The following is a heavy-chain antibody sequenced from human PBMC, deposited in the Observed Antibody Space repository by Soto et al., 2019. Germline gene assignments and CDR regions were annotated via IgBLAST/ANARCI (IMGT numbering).Heavy chain of an antibody. V-gene: IGHV3-13*05. CDR1: GFTFRNYD. CDR2: ISAAGDP. Sequence: EVQLVESGGGLVQPGGSLRLSCAASGFTFRNYDMHWVRQGTGKGLEWVSGISAAGDPDYADSVEGRFTISRENAQNSSFLQTSSLRVGDTAVYYCARTDRDFYGLDVWCQGTTVIVSS. CDR3: ARTDRDFYGLDV. J-gene: IGHJ6*02.